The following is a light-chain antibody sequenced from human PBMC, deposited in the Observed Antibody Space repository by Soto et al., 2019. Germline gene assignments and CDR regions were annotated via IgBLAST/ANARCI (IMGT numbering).Light chain of an antibody. J-gene: IGKJ3*01. Sequence: DIQMTKSHSSLPASVGDRVTITCRASLSISSWLAWSQQQPGKSTKLLIYAASSLQSGVPSKFSGSASGTDFTLTISSLQPEDFATYYCQQYNSFPFTFGPGTILDI. V-gene: IGKV1-16*02. CDR2: AAS. CDR3: QQYNSFPFT. CDR1: LSISSW.